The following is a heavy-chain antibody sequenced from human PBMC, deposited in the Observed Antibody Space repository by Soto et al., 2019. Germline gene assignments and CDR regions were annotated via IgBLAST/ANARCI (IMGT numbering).Heavy chain of an antibody. CDR1: GFTFSEYS. V-gene: IGHV3-21*01. D-gene: IGHD2-2*01. J-gene: IGHJ3*02. Sequence: EVQVVESGGGLVKPGGSLRLSCAASGFTFSEYSFLWVRQAPGKGLERLSFIANGDNHIFYSDSVKGRFTISRDNAKNSVYLQLNSLRADDSAGYYCARENGHCTDACNRGAFDIWGQGTMVTVSS. CDR3: ARENGHCTDACNRGAFDI. CDR2: IANGDNHI.